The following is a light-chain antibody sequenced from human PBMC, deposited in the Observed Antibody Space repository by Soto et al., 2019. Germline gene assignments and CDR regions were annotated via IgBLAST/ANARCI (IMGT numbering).Light chain of an antibody. Sequence: EIVMTQSPATLSVSPGERATLSCRARQSVSSNLAWYQQQPGQAPRLLIYGASTRATGIPARFSGSGSGTECTLTISSLQSEDFAVYYCQQYNNWPPLSVGGGTKVEIK. CDR1: QSVSSN. CDR3: QQYNNWPPLS. CDR2: GAS. J-gene: IGKJ4*01. V-gene: IGKV3-15*01.